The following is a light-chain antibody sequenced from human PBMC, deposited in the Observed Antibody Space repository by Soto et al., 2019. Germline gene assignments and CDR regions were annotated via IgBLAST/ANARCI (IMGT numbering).Light chain of an antibody. CDR3: NSYTDRSPFYV. J-gene: IGLJ1*01. V-gene: IGLV2-14*01. CDR2: EVS. CDR1: SRDVGGYKY. Sequence: QSVLTQPASVSGSPGQSITISCTGTSRDVGGYKYVSWYQQHPGKAPKLMIYEVSNRPSGVANRFSGSKSGITASLTISGLQAEDEADYYCNSYTDRSPFYVFGTGTKVTVL.